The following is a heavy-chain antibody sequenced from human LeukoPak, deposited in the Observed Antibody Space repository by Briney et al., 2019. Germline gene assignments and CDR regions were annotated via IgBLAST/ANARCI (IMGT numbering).Heavy chain of an antibody. Sequence: PGGSLRLSCAASGFTFSSYWMHWVRQAPGKGLVWVSRINTDGSSTSYADSVKGRFTISRDNAKNTLYLQMNSLRAEDTAVYYCARDRTGGQWYFDLWGRGTLVTVSS. CDR3: ARDRTGGQWYFDL. J-gene: IGHJ2*01. CDR2: INTDGSST. CDR1: GFTFSSYW. V-gene: IGHV3-74*01. D-gene: IGHD3/OR15-3a*01.